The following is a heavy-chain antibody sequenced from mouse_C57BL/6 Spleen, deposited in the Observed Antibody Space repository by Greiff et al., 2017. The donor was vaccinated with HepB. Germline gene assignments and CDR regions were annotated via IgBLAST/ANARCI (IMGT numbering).Heavy chain of an antibody. J-gene: IGHJ4*01. D-gene: IGHD2-5*01. CDR1: GYTFTSYW. Sequence: QVQLKQPGAELVKPGASVKLSCKASGYTFTSYWMQWVKQRPGQGLEWIGEIDPSDSYTNYNQKFKGKATLTVDTSSSTAYMQLSSLTSEDSAVYYCARRGYSNPGDYWGQGTSVTVSS. CDR3: ARRGYSNPGDY. CDR2: IDPSDSYT. V-gene: IGHV1-50*01.